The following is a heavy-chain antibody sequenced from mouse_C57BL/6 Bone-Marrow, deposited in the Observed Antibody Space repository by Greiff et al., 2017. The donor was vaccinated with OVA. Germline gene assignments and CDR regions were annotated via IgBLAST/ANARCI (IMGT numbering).Heavy chain of an antibody. Sequence: EVQGVESGGGSVQPKGSLKLSCAASGFSFNTYAMNWVRQAPGKGLEWVARIRSKSNNYATYYADSVKDRFTISRDDSESMLYLQMNNLKTEDTAMYYCVRTNYGSSYLFAYWGQGTLVTVSA. D-gene: IGHD1-1*01. V-gene: IGHV10-1*01. CDR2: IRSKSNNYAT. CDR1: GFSFNTYA. CDR3: VRTNYGSSYLFAY. J-gene: IGHJ3*01.